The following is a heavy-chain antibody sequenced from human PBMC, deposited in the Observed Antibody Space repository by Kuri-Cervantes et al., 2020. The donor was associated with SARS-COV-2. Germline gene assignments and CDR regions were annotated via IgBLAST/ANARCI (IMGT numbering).Heavy chain of an antibody. Sequence: GGSLRLSCAASGFTFSSYAMHWVRQAPGKGLEYVSAISSNGGSTYYADSVKGRFTISRDNSKNTLYLQMNSLRAEDTAVYYCARSDYYYYMDVWGKGTTVTVSS. J-gene: IGHJ6*03. V-gene: IGHV3-64*02. CDR2: ISSNGGST. CDR1: GFTFSSYA. CDR3: ARSDYYYYMDV.